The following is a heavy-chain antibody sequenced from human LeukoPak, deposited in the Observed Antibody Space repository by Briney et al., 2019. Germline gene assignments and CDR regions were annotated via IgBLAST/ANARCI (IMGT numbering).Heavy chain of an antibody. Sequence: GGSLRLACAASGFTFSRYGMSWVRQGAGEGVELVPPISGSGGRTYYADSVDGRFTISRDNSKNTLSLQLNSLRAEDTDVYNCAKGDFYGSGRDYYYYMDVWGKGTTVTISS. CDR2: ISGSGGRT. V-gene: IGHV3-23*01. CDR1: GFTFSRYG. CDR3: AKGDFYGSGRDYYYYMDV. D-gene: IGHD3-10*01. J-gene: IGHJ6*03.